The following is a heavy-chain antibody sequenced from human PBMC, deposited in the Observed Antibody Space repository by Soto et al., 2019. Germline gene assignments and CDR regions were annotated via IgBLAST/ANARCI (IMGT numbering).Heavy chain of an antibody. V-gene: IGHV4-38-2*01. J-gene: IGHJ4*02. Sequence: GSLRLSCAASGFAFSAYGMNWVRQAPGKGLEWVGSIYYSGKTHYNPSLKSRTTISVDRSRNQFSLQVSSVTAADTAVYYCAKNLPRTGRFDYWGQGTVVTVSS. CDR1: GFAFSAYG. CDR2: IYYSGKT. CDR3: AKNLPRTGRFDY.